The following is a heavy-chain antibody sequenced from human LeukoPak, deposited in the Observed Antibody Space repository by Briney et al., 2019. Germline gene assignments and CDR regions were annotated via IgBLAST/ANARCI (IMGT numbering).Heavy chain of an antibody. CDR3: ARRRDYGDYVSFDY. V-gene: IGHV4-4*02. D-gene: IGHD4-17*01. J-gene: IGHJ4*02. CDR1: GGSISSGNW. CDR2: IYHSGST. Sequence: SGTLFLTCAVSGGSISSGNWWSWVRQPPGKGLEWIGEIYHSGSTNYNPSLKSRVTISVDKSKNQFSLKLSSVTAADTAVYYCARRRDYGDYVSFDYWGQGTLVTVSS.